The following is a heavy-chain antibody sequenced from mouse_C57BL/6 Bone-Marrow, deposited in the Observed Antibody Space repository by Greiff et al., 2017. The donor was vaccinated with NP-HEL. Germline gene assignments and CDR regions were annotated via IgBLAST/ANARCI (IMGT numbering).Heavy chain of an antibody. Sequence: VQLQQSGAELVKPGASVKLSCKASGYTFTEYTIHWVKQRSGQGLEWIGWFYPGSGSIKYNEKFKDKATLTADKSSSTVYMGLSRLTSEDSAVYFCARHEEAYYSNYSWFAYWGQGTLVTVSA. V-gene: IGHV1-62-2*01. CDR1: GYTFTEYT. D-gene: IGHD2-5*01. CDR2: FYPGSGSI. CDR3: ARHEEAYYSNYSWFAY. J-gene: IGHJ3*01.